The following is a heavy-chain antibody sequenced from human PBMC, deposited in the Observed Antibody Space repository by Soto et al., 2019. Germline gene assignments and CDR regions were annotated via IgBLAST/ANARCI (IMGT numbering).Heavy chain of an antibody. D-gene: IGHD6-13*01. CDR3: ARRGPGTYFDY. CDR2: IGNKGDYI. V-gene: IGHV3-23*01. CDR1: GFTFHTYG. J-gene: IGHJ4*02. Sequence: GGSLRLSCAASGFTFHTYGMNWVRQAPGKGLEWVSSIGNKGDYIYHADSVKGRFTISRDNSKNTLYLQMNSLRAEDTAVYYCARRGPGTYFDYWGQGTLVTVSS.